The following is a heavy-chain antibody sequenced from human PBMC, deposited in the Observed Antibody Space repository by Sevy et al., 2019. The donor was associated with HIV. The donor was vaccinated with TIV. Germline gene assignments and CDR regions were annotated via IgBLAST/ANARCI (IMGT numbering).Heavy chain of an antibody. CDR1: GYTFTSYW. D-gene: IGHD3-10*01. J-gene: IGHJ2*01. Sequence: GESLKISCQGSGYTFTSYWIGWVRQMPGKGLEWMGNTYPGDSDTRYNPSFQGQVTISADKSISTAYLQWSSPKASDTAIYYCARRGVTYWNFDVWGRGTLVTVSS. CDR2: TYPGDSDT. V-gene: IGHV5-51*01. CDR3: ARRGVTYWNFDV.